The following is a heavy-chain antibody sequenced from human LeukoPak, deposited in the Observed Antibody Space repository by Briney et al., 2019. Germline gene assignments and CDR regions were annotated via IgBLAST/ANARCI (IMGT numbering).Heavy chain of an antibody. V-gene: IGHV1-69*13. J-gene: IGHJ5*02. CDR2: IIPIFGTA. CDR3: ARQIGVPAAIDWFDP. D-gene: IGHD2-2*01. Sequence: ASVKVSCKASGGTFSSYAISWVRQAPGQGLEWMGGIIPIFGTANYAQKFQGRVTITADESTSTAYMELSSLRSEDTAVYYCARQIGVPAAIDWFDPWGQGTLVTVSS. CDR1: GGTFSSYA.